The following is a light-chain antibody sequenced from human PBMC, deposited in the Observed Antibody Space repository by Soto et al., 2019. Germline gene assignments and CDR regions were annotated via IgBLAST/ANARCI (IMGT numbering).Light chain of an antibody. CDR3: QQRSNFPLT. V-gene: IGKV3-11*01. CDR1: QSVGSF. J-gene: IGKJ4*01. CDR2: DAS. Sequence: EIVLTQSPATLSLSPGERATLSCRASQSVGSFLAWYQQKPGQAPRLLIYDASNRATGIPARFSGSRSGTDFTLSISSLEPEDFAVYYCQQRSNFPLTFGGGTKVEIK.